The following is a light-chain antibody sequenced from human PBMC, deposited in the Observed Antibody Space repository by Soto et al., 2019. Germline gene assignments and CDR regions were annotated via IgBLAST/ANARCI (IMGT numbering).Light chain of an antibody. Sequence: QSALTQPPSASGSPGQSVTISCTGTFNDVGGYNYVAWYQQHPGKAPKLMIYEVTKRPSGVPDRFSGSKSGNTASLTVSGLQAEDEADYDCSSYAGSKNLVFGTGTKLTVL. CDR3: SSYAGSKNLV. CDR1: FNDVGGYNY. V-gene: IGLV2-8*01. CDR2: EVT. J-gene: IGLJ1*01.